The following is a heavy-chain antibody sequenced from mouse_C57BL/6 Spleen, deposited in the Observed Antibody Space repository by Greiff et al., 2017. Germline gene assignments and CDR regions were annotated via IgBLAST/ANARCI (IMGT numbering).Heavy chain of an antibody. J-gene: IGHJ2*01. V-gene: IGHV1-26*01. D-gene: IGHD2-4*01. CDR1: GYTFTDYY. CDR2: INPNNGGT. Sequence: EVQLQQSGPELVKPGASVKISCKASGYTFTDYYMNWVKQSHGKSLEWIGDINPNNGGTSYNQKLKGKATLTVDKSSSTAYMELRSLTSEDSAVYYCARDEGRIYYDYDRNYFDYWGQGTTLTVSS. CDR3: ARDEGRIYYDYDRNYFDY.